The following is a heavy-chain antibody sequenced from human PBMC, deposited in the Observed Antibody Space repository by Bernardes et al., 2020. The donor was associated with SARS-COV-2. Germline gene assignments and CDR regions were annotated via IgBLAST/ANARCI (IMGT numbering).Heavy chain of an antibody. Sequence: ASVKVSCKASGYPFTGYYIHWVRQAPGQGLEWMGWINPNRGGTTYAQKFQGRATMTRDTSINTAYMALSRLRSDDTAMFYCALPPTTYDRCAMDVWGQGTTVTVSS. J-gene: IGHJ6*02. D-gene: IGHD3-22*01. CDR1: GYPFTGYY. CDR2: INPNRGGT. CDR3: ALPPTTYDRCAMDV. V-gene: IGHV1-2*02.